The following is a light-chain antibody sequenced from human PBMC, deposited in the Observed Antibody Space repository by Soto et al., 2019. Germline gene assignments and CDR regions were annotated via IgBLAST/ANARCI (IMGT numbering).Light chain of an antibody. CDR3: SSYTSSSTRV. V-gene: IGLV2-14*01. J-gene: IGLJ1*01. CDR2: DVS. CDR1: KSDVGGYYY. Sequence: SGLAQPASVFGSPGTSFPISCSGTKSDVGGYYYVSWYQQPPGKAPKLMIYDVSNRLSGVSNRFSGSKSGNTASLTISGLQAEDEADYYCSSYTSSSTRVFGTGTKDTVL.